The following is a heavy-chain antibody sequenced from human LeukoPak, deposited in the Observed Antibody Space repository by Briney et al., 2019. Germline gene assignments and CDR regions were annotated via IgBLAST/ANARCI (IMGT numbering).Heavy chain of an antibody. D-gene: IGHD3-9*01. CDR3: AKEGILRYFDWLLRKGYYYYGMDV. CDR1: GFTFSSYA. CDR2: ISGSGGST. Sequence: GGSLRLSCAASGFTFSSYAMSWVRQAPGKGLEWVSAISGSGGSTYYADSVKGRFTISRDNSKNTLYLQMNSLRAEDTAVYYCAKEGILRYFDWLLRKGYYYYGMDVWGQGTTVTVSS. V-gene: IGHV3-23*01. J-gene: IGHJ6*02.